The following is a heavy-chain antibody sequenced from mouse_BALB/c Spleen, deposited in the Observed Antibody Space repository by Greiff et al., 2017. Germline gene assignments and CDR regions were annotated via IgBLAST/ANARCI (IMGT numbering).Heavy chain of an antibody. CDR1: GYTFTSYV. V-gene: IGHV1-14*01. D-gene: IGHD1-2*01. CDR2: INPYNDGT. Sequence: EVKVVESGPELVKPGASVKMSCKASGYTFTSYVMHWVKQKPGQGLEWIGYINPYNDGTKYNEKFKGKATLTSDKSSSTAYMELSSLTSEDSAVYYCARGATAPYYYAMDYWGQGTSVTVSS. CDR3: ARGATAPYYYAMDY. J-gene: IGHJ4*01.